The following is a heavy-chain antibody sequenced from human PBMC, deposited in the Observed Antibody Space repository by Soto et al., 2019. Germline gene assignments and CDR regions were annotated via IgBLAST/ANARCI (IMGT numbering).Heavy chain of an antibody. Sequence: GASVKVSCKASGYTFTSYGISWVRQAPGQGLEWMGWISAYNGNTNYAQKLQGRVTMTTDTSTSTAYMELRSLRSDDTAVYYCASLWTTPDHAFDILCQGTMVTASS. V-gene: IGHV1-18*04. J-gene: IGHJ3*02. CDR2: ISAYNGNT. D-gene: IGHD2-21*01. CDR1: GYTFTSYG. CDR3: ASLWTTPDHAFDI.